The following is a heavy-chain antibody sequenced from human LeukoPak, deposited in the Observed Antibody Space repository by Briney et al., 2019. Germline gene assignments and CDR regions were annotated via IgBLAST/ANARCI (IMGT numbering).Heavy chain of an antibody. CDR3: AKQEIRITWSMGY. CDR1: GFTFSSYG. D-gene: IGHD2-15*01. CDR2: VSFDGSQK. J-gene: IGHJ4*02. Sequence: GGSLRLSCAASGFTFSSYGMYWVRQAPGKGLEWVAVVSFDGSQKCYADSAKGRFTISRDDSKNMLFLQMNSLRVEDTALYYCAKQEIRITWSMGYWGQGTLVTVSS. V-gene: IGHV3-30*18.